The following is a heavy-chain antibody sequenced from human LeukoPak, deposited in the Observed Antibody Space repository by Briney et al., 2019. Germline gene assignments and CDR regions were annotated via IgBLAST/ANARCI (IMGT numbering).Heavy chain of an antibody. V-gene: IGHV3-21*01. CDR1: GFTFSSYS. CDR3: ARDLGIQLWSSDFDY. CDR2: ISSSSSYI. D-gene: IGHD5-18*01. Sequence: PGGSLRLSCAASGFTFSSYSMNWVRQAPGKGLEWVSSISSSSSYIYYADSVKGRFTISRDNAKNSLYLQMNSLRAEDTAVYYCARDLGIQLWSSDFDYWGQRTLVTVSS. J-gene: IGHJ4*02.